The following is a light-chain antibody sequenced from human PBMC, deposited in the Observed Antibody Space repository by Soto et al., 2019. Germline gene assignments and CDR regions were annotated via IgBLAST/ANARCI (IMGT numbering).Light chain of an antibody. CDR1: SRDVGNYNL. Sequence: QSALTQPASMSGSPGQSITISCTGISRDVGNYNLGSWYQQHPGEAPRLIIYEATRRPSGVSDRFSASLSGNTASLTISGLQTEDEATYHCSSYAGTLGIFGGGTKLTVL. CDR2: EAT. J-gene: IGLJ2*01. CDR3: SSYAGTLGI. V-gene: IGLV2-23*01.